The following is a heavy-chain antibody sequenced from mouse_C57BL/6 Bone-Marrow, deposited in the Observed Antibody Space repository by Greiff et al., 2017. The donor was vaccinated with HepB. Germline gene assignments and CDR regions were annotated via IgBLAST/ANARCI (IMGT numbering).Heavy chain of an antibody. Sequence: EVQVVESGGDLVKPGGSLKLSCAASGFTFSSYGMSWVRQTPDKRLEWVATISSGGSYTYYPDSVKGRFTISRDNAKNTLYLQMSSLKSEDTAMYYCARQIYYYGSSVWGTGTTVTVSS. J-gene: IGHJ1*03. CDR2: ISSGGSYT. D-gene: IGHD1-1*01. CDR3: ARQIYYYGSSV. V-gene: IGHV5-6*01. CDR1: GFTFSSYG.